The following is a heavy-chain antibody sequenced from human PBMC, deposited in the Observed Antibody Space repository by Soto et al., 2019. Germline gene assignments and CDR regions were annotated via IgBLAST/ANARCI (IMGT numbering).Heavy chain of an antibody. V-gene: IGHV3-23*01. CDR3: AKDGVTMTPFFDY. CDR2: ITGSGGST. Sequence: GGSLRVSCVASGFSFSSYAMSWVRQAPGKGLEWVSGITGSGGSTYYADSVTGRFTISRDNSKNTLDLQMNSLRAEDTAIYYCAKDGVTMTPFFDYWGQGTLVTVSS. D-gene: IGHD3-22*01. CDR1: GFSFSSYA. J-gene: IGHJ4*02.